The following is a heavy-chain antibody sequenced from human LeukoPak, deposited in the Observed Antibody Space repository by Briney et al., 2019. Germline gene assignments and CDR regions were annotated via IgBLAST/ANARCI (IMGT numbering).Heavy chain of an antibody. V-gene: IGHV3-23*01. J-gene: IGHJ4*02. Sequence: PGGSLRLSCAASGFTFSSYAMSWVRQAPGKGLEWVSAISGSGGSTYYADPVKGRFTISRDNSKNTLYLQMNSLRAEDTAVYYCAKGNTMIVVVSDYWGQGTLVTVSS. CDR1: GFTFSSYA. CDR3: AKGNTMIVVVSDY. D-gene: IGHD3-22*01. CDR2: ISGSGGST.